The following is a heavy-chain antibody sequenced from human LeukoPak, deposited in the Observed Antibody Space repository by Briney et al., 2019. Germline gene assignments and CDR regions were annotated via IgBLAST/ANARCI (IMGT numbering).Heavy chain of an antibody. CDR2: INHSGST. CDR1: GFTFSDYY. J-gene: IGHJ3*02. CDR3: ARGLRSEAARRAFDI. Sequence: GSLRLSCAASGFTFSDYYMSWIRQPPGKGLEWIGEINHSGSTNYNPSLKSRVTISVDTSKNQFSLKLSSVTAADTAVYYCARGLRSEAARRAFDIWGQGTMVTVSS. V-gene: IGHV4-34*01. D-gene: IGHD6-6*01.